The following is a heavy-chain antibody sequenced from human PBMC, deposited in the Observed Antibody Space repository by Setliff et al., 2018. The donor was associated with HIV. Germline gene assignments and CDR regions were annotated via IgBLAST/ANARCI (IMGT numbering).Heavy chain of an antibody. CDR1: GGSISSSSYY. J-gene: IGHJ3*02. V-gene: IGHV4-39*07. D-gene: IGHD3-3*02. CDR3: AREHFWSGYYSYDAFDI. Sequence: SETLSLTCTVSGGSISSSSYYWGWIRRPPGKGLEWIGSIYYSGSTNYNPSLKSRVTMSVDTSKNQFSLNLSSVTAADTAVYYCAREHFWSGYYSYDAFDIWGQGTMVTVSS. CDR2: IYYSGST.